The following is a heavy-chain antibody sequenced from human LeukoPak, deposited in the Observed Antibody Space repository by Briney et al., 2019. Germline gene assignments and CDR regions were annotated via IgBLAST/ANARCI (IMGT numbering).Heavy chain of an antibody. J-gene: IGHJ4*02. Sequence: ASVKVSCKASGYTFASYGVSWLRQAPGQGLERMGWTSAYSGHTNYAQKFQGRVTMTTDTSTSTAYMELRSLRSDDTAVYYCARASGSGSYHGYWGQGTLVTVSS. V-gene: IGHV1-18*01. D-gene: IGHD3-10*01. CDR1: GYTFASYG. CDR3: ARASGSGSYHGY. CDR2: TSAYSGHT.